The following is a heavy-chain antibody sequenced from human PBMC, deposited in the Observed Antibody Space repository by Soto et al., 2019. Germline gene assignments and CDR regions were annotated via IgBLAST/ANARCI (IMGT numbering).Heavy chain of an antibody. CDR2: MYYNGNT. Sequence: QVQLRESGPALVKPSETLSLTCTVSNGSISPHYWSWIRQPPGGGLEWIGYMYYNGNTNYSPSFQSRLTLSLDTSKSQFSLRLTSVTAADTAVYYCARHFARAGSTTPFFYYILDVWGRGTTVTVSS. J-gene: IGHJ6*03. V-gene: IGHV4-59*08. D-gene: IGHD2-15*01. CDR3: ARHFARAGSTTPFFYYILDV. CDR1: NGSISPHY.